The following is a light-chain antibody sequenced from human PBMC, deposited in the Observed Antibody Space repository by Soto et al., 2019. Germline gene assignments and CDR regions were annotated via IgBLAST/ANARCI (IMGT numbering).Light chain of an antibody. CDR3: QQYGSSPSIT. J-gene: IGKJ5*01. CDR2: GAS. CDR1: QSVTSTD. Sequence: EIVLTQSPGTLSLSPGDRATLSCKASQSVTSTDLAWYRQKPGQAPRLLIHGASSRATGIPDRFSGSGSGTDFTLTISRLEPEDFAVYYCQQYGSSPSITFGQGTRL. V-gene: IGKV3-20*01.